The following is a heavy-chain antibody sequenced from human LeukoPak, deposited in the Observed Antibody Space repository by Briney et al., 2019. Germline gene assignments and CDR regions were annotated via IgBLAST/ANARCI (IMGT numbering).Heavy chain of an antibody. V-gene: IGHV3-11*04. J-gene: IGHJ4*02. Sequence: GSLRLSCAASGFTFSDYYMSWIRQAPGKGLEWVSYISSSSSTIYYADSVKGRFTISRDNAKNSLYLQMNSLRAEDTAVYYCARDSEYYYDSSGYFDYFDYWGQGTLVPVSS. CDR1: GFTFSDYY. CDR3: ARDSEYYYDSSGYFDYFDY. D-gene: IGHD3-22*01. CDR2: ISSSSSTI.